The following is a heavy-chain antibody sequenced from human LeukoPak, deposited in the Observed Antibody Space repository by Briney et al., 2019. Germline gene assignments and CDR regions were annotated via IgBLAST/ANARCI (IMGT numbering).Heavy chain of an antibody. D-gene: IGHD6-19*01. CDR3: ARDSSGWYLRGRYQDY. J-gene: IGHJ4*02. CDR1: AGSTRSSSYY. V-gene: IGHV4-39*07. Sequence: PSETLSLTCTVSAGSTRSSSYYWGWIRQPPGKGLECIGSVYYTRSTYYNPSLKSRVTLSADTSKNQFSLKLSSVTAADTAVYYCARDSSGWYLRGRYQDYWGQGTLVTVSS. CDR2: VYYTRST.